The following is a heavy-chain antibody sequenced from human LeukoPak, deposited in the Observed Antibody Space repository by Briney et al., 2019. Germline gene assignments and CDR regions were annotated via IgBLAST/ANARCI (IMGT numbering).Heavy chain of an antibody. J-gene: IGHJ5*02. V-gene: IGHV4-4*07. D-gene: IGHD2-15*01. CDR1: GGSISSYY. CDR3: ARGPGRLGYCSGGSCQGYWFDP. CDR2: IYTSGST. Sequence: SETLSLTCTVSGGSISSYYWSWIRQPAGKGLEWIGRIYTSGSTNYNPSLKSRVTISVDTSKNQFSLKLSSVTAADTAVYYCARGPGRLGYCSGGSCQGYWFDPWGQGTLVTVSS.